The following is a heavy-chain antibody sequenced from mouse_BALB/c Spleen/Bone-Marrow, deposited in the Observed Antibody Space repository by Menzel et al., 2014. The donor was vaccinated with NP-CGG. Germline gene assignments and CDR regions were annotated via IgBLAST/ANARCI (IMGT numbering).Heavy chain of an antibody. CDR2: IDPANGNT. CDR3: AGDYSFTY. J-gene: IGHJ3*01. V-gene: IGHV14-3*02. D-gene: IGHD1-1*01. CDR1: GFNIKDTY. Sequence: EVHLQQSGAELVSPGASVRLSCTASGFNIKDTYIHRVMQRPEQGLEWIGRIDPANGNTKYDPKFQGKATITTDTSSNTASLQLSSLTSEDTAVYYCAGDYSFTYWGQGTLVTVSA.